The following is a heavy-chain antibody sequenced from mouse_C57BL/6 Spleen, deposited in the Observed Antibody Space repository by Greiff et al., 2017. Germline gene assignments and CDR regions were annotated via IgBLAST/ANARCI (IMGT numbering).Heavy chain of an antibody. CDR1: GYTFTSYW. V-gene: IGHV1-61*01. J-gene: IGHJ3*01. CDR3: ARSGYCYPTGFAY. D-gene: IGHD2-3*01. CDR2: IYPSDSET. Sequence: QVQLQQPGAELVRPGSSVKLSCKASGYTFTSYWMDWVKQRPGQGLEWIGNIYPSDSETHYNQKFKDKATLTVDKSSSTAYMQLSRLTSEDSAVYYCARSGYCYPTGFAYWGQGTLVTVSA.